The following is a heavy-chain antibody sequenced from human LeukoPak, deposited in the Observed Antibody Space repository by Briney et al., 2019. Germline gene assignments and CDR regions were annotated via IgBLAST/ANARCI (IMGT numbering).Heavy chain of an antibody. CDR2: IIPILGIA. V-gene: IGHV1-69*04. D-gene: IGHD6-13*01. J-gene: IGHJ5*02. CDR1: GGTFSSYA. CDR3: ARDRFSAAVSTVDWFDP. Sequence: SVKVSCKASGGTFSSYAISWVRQAPGQGLEWTGRIIPILGIANYAQKFQGRVTITADKSTSTAYMELSSLRSEDTAVYYCARDRFSAAVSTVDWFDPWGQGTLVTVSS.